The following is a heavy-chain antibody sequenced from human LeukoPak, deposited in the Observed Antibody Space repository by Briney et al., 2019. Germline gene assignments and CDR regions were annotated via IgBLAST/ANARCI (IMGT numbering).Heavy chain of an antibody. CDR3: AKGSYCSSTSCPPSYYYYGMDV. D-gene: IGHD2-2*01. V-gene: IGHV3-30*18. CDR1: GFTFSSYG. Sequence: GGSLRLSCAASGFTFSSYGMHWVRQAPGKGLEWVAVISYDGSNKYYADSVKGRFTISRDNSKNTLYLQMNSLRAEDTAVYYCAKGSYCSSTSCPPSYYYYGMDVWGQGTTVTVSS. CDR2: ISYDGSNK. J-gene: IGHJ6*02.